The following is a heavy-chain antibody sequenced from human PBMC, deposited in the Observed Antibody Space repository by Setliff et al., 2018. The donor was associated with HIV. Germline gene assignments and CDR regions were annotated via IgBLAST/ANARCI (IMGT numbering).Heavy chain of an antibody. D-gene: IGHD3-22*01. CDR1: GFTFSTYW. CDR2: IKTDGSST. CDR3: AKDPRMIVVVTYTYFDY. Sequence: PGGSLRLSCAASGFTFSTYWMHWVRQAPGKGLVWVSRIKTDGSSTSYADSVKGRFTISRDNARNTLFLQMNSLRPEDAAMYYCAKDPRMIVVVTYTYFDYWGQGTLVTVSS. V-gene: IGHV3-74*01. J-gene: IGHJ4*02.